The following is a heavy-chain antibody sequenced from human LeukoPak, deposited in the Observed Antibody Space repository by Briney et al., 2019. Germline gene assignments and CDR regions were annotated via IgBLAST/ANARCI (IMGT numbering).Heavy chain of an antibody. CDR1: GGSISSGDYY. CDR2: IYYSGST. D-gene: IGHD2-2*01. V-gene: IGHV4-30-4*08. Sequence: PSETLSLTCTVSGGSISSGDYYWSWIRQPPGKGLEWIGYIYYSGSTYYNPSLKSRVTISVDTSKNQFSLKLSSVTAADTAVYYCAREDCSSTSCYPVGATSFDYWGQGTLVTVSS. J-gene: IGHJ4*02. CDR3: AREDCSSTSCYPVGATSFDY.